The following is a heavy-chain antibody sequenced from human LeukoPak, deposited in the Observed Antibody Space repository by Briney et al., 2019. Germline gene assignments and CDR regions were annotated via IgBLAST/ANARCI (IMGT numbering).Heavy chain of an antibody. J-gene: IGHJ5*02. CDR1: GGSFSGYY. Sequence: SETVSLTCAVYGGSFSGYYWSWIRQPPGKGLEWIGEINHSGSTNYNPSLKSRVTISVDTSKNQFSLKLSSVTAADTAVYYCARKYYYDSSGYPDPYNWFDPWGQGTLVTVSS. D-gene: IGHD3-22*01. V-gene: IGHV4-34*01. CDR3: ARKYYYDSSGYPDPYNWFDP. CDR2: INHSGST.